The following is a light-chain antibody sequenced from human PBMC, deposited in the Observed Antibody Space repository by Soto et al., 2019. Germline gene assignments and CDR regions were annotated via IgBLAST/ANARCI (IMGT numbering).Light chain of an antibody. J-gene: IGKJ1*01. CDR2: DAS. CDR1: QSVSSY. Sequence: EIVLTQSPATLSLSPGERATLSCRASQSVSSYLAWYQQKPGQAPRLLIYDASSRATGIPDRFSGSGSGSDFTLTISRLEPEDFAIYYCHQYDISPWTFGQGTKVAI. CDR3: HQYDISPWT. V-gene: IGKV3-20*01.